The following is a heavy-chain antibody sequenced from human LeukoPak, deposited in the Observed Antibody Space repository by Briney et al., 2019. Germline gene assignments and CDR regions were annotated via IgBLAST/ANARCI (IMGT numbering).Heavy chain of an antibody. Sequence: GGSLRLSCAASGFTFSNYDMSWVRQAPGKGLEWVSTISASGDSTYYADSVKGRFTISRDKSTNTLYLQMNSLRAEDTAVYYCTKRLVRHFDYWGQGTLVTVSS. V-gene: IGHV3-23*01. J-gene: IGHJ4*02. D-gene: IGHD6-19*01. CDR2: ISASGDST. CDR3: TKRLVRHFDY. CDR1: GFTFSNYD.